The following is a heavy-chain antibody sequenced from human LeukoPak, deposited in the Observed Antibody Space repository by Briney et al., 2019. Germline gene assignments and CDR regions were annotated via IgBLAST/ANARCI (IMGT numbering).Heavy chain of an antibody. CDR3: ARGLRGIFDY. Sequence: ASVKVSCKASGGTFSSYAISWVRQAPGQGLEWMGWMNPNSGNTGYAQKFQGRVTITRNTSISTAYMELSSLRSEDTAVYYCARGLRGIFDYWGQGTLVTVSS. CDR1: GGTFSSYA. V-gene: IGHV1-8*03. CDR2: MNPNSGNT. J-gene: IGHJ4*02. D-gene: IGHD4-17*01.